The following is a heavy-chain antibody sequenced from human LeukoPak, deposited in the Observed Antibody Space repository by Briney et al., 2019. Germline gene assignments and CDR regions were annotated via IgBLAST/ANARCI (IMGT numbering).Heavy chain of an antibody. CDR2: IYNSGST. D-gene: IGHD3-16*01. CDR1: GGSVSSGSGY. CDR3: ARGPWGNQFDY. V-gene: IGHV4-61*01. Sequence: SETLSLTCTVSGGSVSSGSGYWSWIRQPPGKGLEWIGYIYNSGSTNYNPSLKSRITISVDMSKNQFALKLRSVTAADTAIYYCARGPWGNQFDYWGQGTLVTVSS. J-gene: IGHJ4*02.